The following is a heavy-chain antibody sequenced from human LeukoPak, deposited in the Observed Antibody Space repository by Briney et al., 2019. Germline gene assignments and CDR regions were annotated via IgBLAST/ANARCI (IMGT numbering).Heavy chain of an antibody. D-gene: IGHD3-22*01. J-gene: IGHJ4*02. Sequence: PGGSLRLSCAASGFTFSSYGMHWVRQAPGKGLEWVAFIRYDGSNKYYADSVKGRFTISRDNSKNTLYLQMNSLRAEDTAVYYCARDHDSSGYYCAYWGQGTLVTVSS. CDR3: ARDHDSSGYYCAY. CDR1: GFTFSSYG. CDR2: IRYDGSNK. V-gene: IGHV3-30*02.